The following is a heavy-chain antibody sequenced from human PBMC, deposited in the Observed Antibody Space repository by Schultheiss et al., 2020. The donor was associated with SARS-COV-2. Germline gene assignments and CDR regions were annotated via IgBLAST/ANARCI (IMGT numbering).Heavy chain of an antibody. CDR1: GGSISSGGYY. CDR2: IYYSGTT. CDR3: ARLGGWELHPFDY. V-gene: IGHV4-31*03. J-gene: IGHJ4*02. D-gene: IGHD1-26*01. Sequence: SETLSLTCTVSGGSISSGGYYWSWIRQHPGKGLEWIGYIYYSGTTYYNPSLKSRVTISVDTSKNQFSLKLSSVTAADTAVYYCARLGGWELHPFDYWGQGTLVTVSS.